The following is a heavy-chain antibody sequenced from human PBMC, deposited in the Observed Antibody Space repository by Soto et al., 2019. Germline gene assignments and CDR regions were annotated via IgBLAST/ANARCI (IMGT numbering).Heavy chain of an antibody. CDR1: GFAFNNAW. CDR3: TTDSYNTMIEVRFDY. Sequence: GGPLRLSCAGSGFAFNNAWINWVRQAPGKGLEWVGRIKSKALGGTTDFAAPVRGRFAITRDDSRNMAYMQMNSLNTEDTAVYYCTTDSYNTMIEVRFDYWGQGTLVTVSS. D-gene: IGHD3-22*01. V-gene: IGHV3-15*07. J-gene: IGHJ4*01. CDR2: IKSKALGGTT.